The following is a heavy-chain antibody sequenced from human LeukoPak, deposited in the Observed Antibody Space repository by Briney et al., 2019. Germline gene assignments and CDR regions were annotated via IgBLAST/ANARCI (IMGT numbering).Heavy chain of an antibody. Sequence: GGSLRLSCAASGFTFSSYGMSWVRQAPGKGLEWVSAISGSGGSTYYADSVKGRFTISRDNSKNTLYLQMNSLRDEDTAVYYCAKAQTPLSFGELSPFDYWGQGTLVTVSS. D-gene: IGHD3-10*01. J-gene: IGHJ4*02. CDR1: GFTFSSYG. CDR3: AKAQTPLSFGELSPFDY. CDR2: ISGSGGST. V-gene: IGHV3-23*01.